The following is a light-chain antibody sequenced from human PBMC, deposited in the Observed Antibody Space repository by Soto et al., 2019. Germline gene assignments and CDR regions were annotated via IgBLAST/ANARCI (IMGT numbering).Light chain of an antibody. CDR2: LGS. Sequence: DIVMTQSPLSLPVTPGEPASISCRSSQSLLHSNGYNYLDWYLQKPGQSPQLLIYLGSNRASGVPDRFSGSGSGTDFTLNISRVEAEDVGVYYCMQALQTPLTLGGGTKVESK. V-gene: IGKV2-28*01. CDR1: QSLLHSNGYNY. J-gene: IGKJ4*01. CDR3: MQALQTPLT.